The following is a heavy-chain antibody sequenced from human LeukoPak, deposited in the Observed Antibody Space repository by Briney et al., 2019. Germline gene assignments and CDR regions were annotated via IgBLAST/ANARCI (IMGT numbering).Heavy chain of an antibody. CDR3: ARCYDRTSFDY. V-gene: IGHV1-3*01. D-gene: IGHD5-12*01. CDR1: GYTFTSYA. CDR2: INAGNGNT. Sequence: ASVKVSCKASGYTFTSYAMHWVRQAPGQRLEWMGWINAGNGNTKYSQKLQGRVTMTTDTSTSTAYMELRSLRSDDTAVYYCARCYDRTSFDYWGQGTLVTVSS. J-gene: IGHJ4*02.